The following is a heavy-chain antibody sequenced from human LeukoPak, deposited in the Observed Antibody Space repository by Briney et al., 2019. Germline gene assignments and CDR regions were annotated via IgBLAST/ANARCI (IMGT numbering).Heavy chain of an antibody. J-gene: IGHJ4*02. CDR1: GGSISSGGYY. CDR3: ARDGGDGYFDY. D-gene: IGHD3-16*01. Sequence: SQTLSLTCTVSGGSISSGGYYWIGIRQHPGKGLEWIGYIYYSESTYYNPSLKSRVTISVDTSKNQFSLKLSSVIAADTAMYSCARDGGDGYFDYWGQGTLVTVSS. V-gene: IGHV4-31*03. CDR2: IYYSEST.